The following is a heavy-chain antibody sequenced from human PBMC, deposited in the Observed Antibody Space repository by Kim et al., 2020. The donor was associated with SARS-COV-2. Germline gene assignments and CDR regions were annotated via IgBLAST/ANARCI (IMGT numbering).Heavy chain of an antibody. J-gene: IGHJ6*01. CDR2: INHSGST. Sequence: SETLSLTCAVYGGSFSGYYWSWIRQPPGKGLEWIGEINHSGSTNYNPSLKSRVTISVDTSKNQFSLKLSSVTAADTAVYYCARALFGGTTFNYYYGMDV. V-gene: IGHV4-34*01. D-gene: IGHD1-1*01. CDR1: GGSFSGYY. CDR3: ARALFGGTTFNYYYGMDV.